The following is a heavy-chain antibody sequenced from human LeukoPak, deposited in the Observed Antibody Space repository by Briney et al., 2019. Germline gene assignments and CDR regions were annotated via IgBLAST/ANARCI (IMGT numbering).Heavy chain of an antibody. D-gene: IGHD2-21*02. CDR2: TYSGGTT. V-gene: IGHV3-66*01. CDR1: GFSVSYNY. CDR3: ARGQICSGGHCYRLFDF. J-gene: IGHJ4*02. Sequence: PGGSVRLFRAASGFSVSYNYMSWVRQAPGKGLEWLSVTYSGGTTLYADSVKGRFTISRDTSKNTLYLQMNSLRPEDTAVYYCARGQICSGGHCYRLFDFWDEGILDAVSS.